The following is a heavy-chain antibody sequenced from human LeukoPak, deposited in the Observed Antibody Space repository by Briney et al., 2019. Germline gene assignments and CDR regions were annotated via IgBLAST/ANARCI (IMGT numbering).Heavy chain of an antibody. CDR2: ISSGGSAM. J-gene: IGHJ4*02. CDR3: ARAPPGRALIEYDH. V-gene: IGHV3-11*01. D-gene: IGHD2/OR15-2a*01. CDR1: GFTFSGYY. Sequence: GGSLRLSCAASGFTFSGYYMTWIRQAPGKGLEWVSYISSGGSAMYYAHSVKGRFTISRDNTKNSLYLQMDSLRAADTAVYYCARAPPGRALIEYDHWGQGTLVTVSS.